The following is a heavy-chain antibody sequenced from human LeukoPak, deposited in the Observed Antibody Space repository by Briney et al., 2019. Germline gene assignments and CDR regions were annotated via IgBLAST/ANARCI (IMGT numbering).Heavy chain of an antibody. D-gene: IGHD3-10*02. J-gene: IGHJ6*04. Sequence: PGGSLRLSCAASGFSFNNYAMHWVRQAPGKGLEWVAILSYDGGTKYYADSVKGRFTISRDNSKNTLYLQMNSLRAEDTAVYYCAELGITMIGGVWGKGTTVTISS. CDR2: LSYDGGTK. CDR3: AELGITMIGGV. CDR1: GFSFNNYA. V-gene: IGHV3-30*04.